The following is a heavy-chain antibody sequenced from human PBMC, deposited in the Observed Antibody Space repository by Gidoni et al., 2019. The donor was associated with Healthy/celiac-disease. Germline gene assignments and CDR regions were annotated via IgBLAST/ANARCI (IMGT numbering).Heavy chain of an antibody. Sequence: QVQLVQSGAEVKKPGASVKVSCKASVYPFTSYAMHWVRQAPGQRLEWMGWINAGNGNTKYSQKFQGRVTITRDTSASTAYMELSSLRSEDTAVYYCATDIVVVPAAGAGRFDYWGQGTLVTVSS. CDR1: VYPFTSYA. CDR2: INAGNGNT. J-gene: IGHJ4*02. D-gene: IGHD2-2*01. CDR3: ATDIVVVPAAGAGRFDY. V-gene: IGHV1-3*01.